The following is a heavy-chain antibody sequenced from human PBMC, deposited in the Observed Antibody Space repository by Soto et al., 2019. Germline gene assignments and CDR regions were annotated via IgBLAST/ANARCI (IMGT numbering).Heavy chain of an antibody. D-gene: IGHD2-2*01. J-gene: IGHJ5*02. CDR3: ARDEGDCSSTSCHLWFDP. Sequence: ASVKVSCKASGYTFTGYYMHWVRQAPGQGLEWMGWINPNSGGTNYAQKFQGWVTMTRDTSISTAYMELSRLRSDDTAVYYCARDEGDCSSTSCHLWFDPWGQGTLVTVSS. CDR2: INPNSGGT. V-gene: IGHV1-2*04. CDR1: GYTFTGYY.